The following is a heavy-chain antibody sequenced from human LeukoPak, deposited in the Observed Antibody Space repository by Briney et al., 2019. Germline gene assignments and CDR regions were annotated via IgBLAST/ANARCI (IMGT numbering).Heavy chain of an antibody. CDR3: ARRYCLSNTCYHMDV. D-gene: IGHD2-2*01. J-gene: IGHJ6*03. CDR2: IYYTGST. V-gene: IGHV4-59*02. CDR1: GGSVNSYY. Sequence: SETLSLTCTVSGGSVNSYYWSWIRQPPGEGVEWIGYIYYTGSTKYNPSLKSRVTMSVDTSKNQLSLKVSSVTAADTAVYYCARRYCLSNTCYHMDVWGKGTTVTVSS.